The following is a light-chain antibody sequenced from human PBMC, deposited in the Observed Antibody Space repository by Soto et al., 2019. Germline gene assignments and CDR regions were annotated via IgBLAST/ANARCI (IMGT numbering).Light chain of an antibody. CDR2: EVV. CDR3: KSYAGSNTYV. J-gene: IGLJ1*01. CDR1: KSDIGVYDF. V-gene: IGLV2-8*01. Sequence: QSALTQPPSASGSPGQSVTISFTGTKSDIGVYDFVSWYQHHPGKAPRLIIYEVVQRPSGVPDRFSGSKSGNTASLTVSGLQAADEADYFCKSYAGSNTYVFGSGTKSPS.